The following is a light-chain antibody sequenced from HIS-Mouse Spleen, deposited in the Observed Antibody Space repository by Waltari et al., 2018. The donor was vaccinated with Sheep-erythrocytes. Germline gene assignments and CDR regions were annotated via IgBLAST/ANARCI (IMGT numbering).Light chain of an antibody. CDR2: AAS. Sequence: AIQMTQPPSSLSASVGDSVTITCRASQGIRNDLGWYQQKPGKAPKLLIYAASSLQSGVPSRFSGSGSGTDFTLTISSLQPEDFATYYCLQDYNYPYTFGQGTKLEIK. J-gene: IGKJ2*01. CDR3: LQDYNYPYT. V-gene: IGKV1-6*01. CDR1: QGIRND.